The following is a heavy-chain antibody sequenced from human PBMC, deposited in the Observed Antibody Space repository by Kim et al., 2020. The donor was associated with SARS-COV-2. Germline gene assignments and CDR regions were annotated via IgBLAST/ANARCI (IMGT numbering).Heavy chain of an antibody. V-gene: IGHV4-39*01. Sequence: SETLSLTCTVSGGSISSSSYYWGWIRQPPGKGLEWIGSIYYSGSTYYNPSLKSRVTISVDTSKNQFSLKLSSVTAADTAVYYCASLSPGYSYGPTTFDYWGQGTLVTVSS. CDR1: GGSISSSSYY. CDR3: ASLSPGYSYGPTTFDY. D-gene: IGHD5-18*01. J-gene: IGHJ4*02. CDR2: IYYSGST.